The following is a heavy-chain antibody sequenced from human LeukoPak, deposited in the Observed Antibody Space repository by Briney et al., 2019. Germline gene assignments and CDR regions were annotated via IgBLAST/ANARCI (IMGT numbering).Heavy chain of an antibody. J-gene: IGHJ4*02. CDR2: ISRTSTYI. CDR1: VFSFSGNS. D-gene: IGHD3-3*01. Sequence: GGSLRLSCVGSVFSFSGNSMNWVRQAPGKGLEWVSGISRTSTYIYYADSVQGRFTISRDNAKNSLYLQMDSLRAEDTAVYYCARDRGGTDDFWSGYYTGYFDYWGQGTLVTVSS. CDR3: ARDRGGTDDFWSGYYTGYFDY. V-gene: IGHV3-21*01.